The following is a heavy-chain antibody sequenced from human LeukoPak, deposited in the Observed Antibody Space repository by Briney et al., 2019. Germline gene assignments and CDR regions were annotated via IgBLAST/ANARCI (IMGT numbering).Heavy chain of an antibody. Sequence: GGSLRLSCAASGFTFSSYAMSWVRQAPGKGLEWVSGISGSGDNTYYADSVKGRFTISRDNSKNTLYLQMNSLRAEDTAVYYCAKDGFYDFWSGPDNWFDPWGQGTLVTVSS. V-gene: IGHV3-23*01. J-gene: IGHJ5*02. D-gene: IGHD3-3*01. CDR1: GFTFSSYA. CDR3: AKDGFYDFWSGPDNWFDP. CDR2: ISGSGDNT.